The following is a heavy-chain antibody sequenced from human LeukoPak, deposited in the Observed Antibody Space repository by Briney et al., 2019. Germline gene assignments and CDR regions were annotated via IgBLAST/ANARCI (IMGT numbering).Heavy chain of an antibody. V-gene: IGHV1-69*04. CDR3: ARGPRSTPNWFDP. CDR1: GGTFSSYA. CDR2: IIPIFGIA. Sequence: ASVKVSYKASGGTFSSYAISWVRQAPGQGLEWMGRIIPIFGIANYAQKFQGRVTITADKSTSTAYMELSSLRSEDTAVYYCARGPRSTPNWFDPWGQGTLVTVSS. J-gene: IGHJ5*02.